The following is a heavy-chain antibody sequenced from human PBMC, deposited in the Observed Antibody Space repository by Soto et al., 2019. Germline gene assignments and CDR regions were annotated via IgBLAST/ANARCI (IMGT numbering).Heavy chain of an antibody. CDR1: GFTFSSYG. Sequence: GGSLRLSCAASGFTFSSYGMHWVRQAPGKGLEWVAVIWYDGSNKYYADSVKGRFTISRDNSKNTLYLQMNSLRAEDTAVYYCARALGVYCGGDCALDYWGQGTLVTVSS. CDR3: ARALGVYCGGDCALDY. V-gene: IGHV3-33*01. J-gene: IGHJ4*02. D-gene: IGHD2-21*02. CDR2: IWYDGSNK.